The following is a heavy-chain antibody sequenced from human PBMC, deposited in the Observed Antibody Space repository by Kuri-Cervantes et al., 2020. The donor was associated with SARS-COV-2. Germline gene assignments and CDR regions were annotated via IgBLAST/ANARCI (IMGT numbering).Heavy chain of an antibody. CDR2: VNHRGST. CDR3: ARAIFGVVLFDY. J-gene: IGHJ4*02. Sequence: SDIRSLTCASYGESFSGYYWNWIRQSPGKGLEWIGEVNHRGSTNYNPSLKSRVTISVDTSSKQFSLHLSSVTAADTAVYYCARAIFGVVLFDYWGQGTLVTVSS. D-gene: IGHD3-3*01. CDR1: GESFSGYY. V-gene: IGHV4-34*01.